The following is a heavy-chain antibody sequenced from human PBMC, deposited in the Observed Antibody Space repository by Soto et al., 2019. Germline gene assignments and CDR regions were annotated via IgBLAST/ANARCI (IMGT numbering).Heavy chain of an antibody. CDR2: SSNSGSFT. Sequence: GGSFRPSCAASVLPHCDHYMSWIRQAPGKGLEWIGYSSNSGSFTRYADSVKGRFSISRDNAKSSLYLQISSLRGDDTATYYCVKSGDNYNLLDYWGQGTPVTVSS. J-gene: IGHJ4*02. V-gene: IGHV3-11*06. CDR3: VKSGDNYNLLDY. CDR1: VLPHCDHY. D-gene: IGHD1-1*01.